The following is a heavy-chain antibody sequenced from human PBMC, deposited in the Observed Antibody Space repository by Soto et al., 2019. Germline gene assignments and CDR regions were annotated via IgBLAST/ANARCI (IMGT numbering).Heavy chain of an antibody. CDR3: ARDGGHDSSGNFTPNGFDY. V-gene: IGHV1-18*04. CDR2: ISAYNGNT. Sequence: ASVKVSCKASGYTFTSYYMHLVRQAPGQGLEWMGWISAYNGNTNYAQKLQGRVTMTTDTSTSTAYMELRSLRSDDTAVYYCARDGGHDSSGNFTPNGFDYWGQGTLVTVSS. J-gene: IGHJ4*02. CDR1: GYTFTSYY. D-gene: IGHD3-22*01.